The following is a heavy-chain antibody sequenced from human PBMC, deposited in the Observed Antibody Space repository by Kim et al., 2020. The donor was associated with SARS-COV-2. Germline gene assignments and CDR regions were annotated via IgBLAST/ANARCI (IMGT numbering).Heavy chain of an antibody. CDR2: ISSSSSTI. V-gene: IGHV3-48*02. CDR1: GFTFSSYS. CDR3: ARDQLWWPDYSNYVKPADYYDYGMDV. Sequence: GGSLRLSCAASGFTFSSYSMNWVRQAPGKGLEWVSYISSSSSTIYYADSVKGRLTISRDNAKNSLYLQMNSLRDEDTAVYYCARDQLWWPDYSNYVKPADYYDYGMDVWGQGTTVTVSS. D-gene: IGHD4-4*01. J-gene: IGHJ6*02.